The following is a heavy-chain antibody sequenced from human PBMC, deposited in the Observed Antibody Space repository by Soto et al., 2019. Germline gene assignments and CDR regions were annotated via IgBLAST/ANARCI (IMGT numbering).Heavy chain of an antibody. V-gene: IGHV4-38-2*01. Sequence: SETLSLTCVVSGYSISSGCYWGWIRQPPGKRLEWIGNIFQNGKSYYNPSLKSRGTISLDPSKNQLPLKLSSVTAADTAVYYCARISSSLVPFDYWGQGILVTVSS. CDR2: IFQNGKS. CDR1: GYSISSGCY. CDR3: ARISSSLVPFDY. J-gene: IGHJ4*02. D-gene: IGHD6-13*01.